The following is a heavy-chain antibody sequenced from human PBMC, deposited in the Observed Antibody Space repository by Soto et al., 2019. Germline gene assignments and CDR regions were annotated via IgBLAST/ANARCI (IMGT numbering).Heavy chain of an antibody. J-gene: IGHJ2*01. CDR2: ISGSGGST. CDR1: GFTFSSYA. CDR3: AKDTWGGTYYRLFDL. Sequence: EVQLLESGGGLVQPGGSLRLSCAASGFTFSSYAMSWVRQAPGKGLEWVSAISGSGGSTYYADSVKGRFTISRDNSKNTLFLQMNSLGAEDKAVYYWAKDTWGGTYYRLFDLWGRGTLVPVSS. D-gene: IGHD1-26*01. V-gene: IGHV3-23*01.